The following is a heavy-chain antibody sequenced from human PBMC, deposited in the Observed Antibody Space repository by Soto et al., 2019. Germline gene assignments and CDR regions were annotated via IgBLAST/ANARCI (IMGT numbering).Heavy chain of an antibody. J-gene: IGHJ5*02. CDR2: IYYSGST. CDR3: ARDLGGGYSYGKENWFDP. D-gene: IGHD5-18*01. CDR1: GGSISSYY. V-gene: IGHV4-59*01. Sequence: SETLSLTCTVSGGSISSYYWSWIRQPPGKGLEWIGYIYYSGSTNYNPSLKSRVTISVDTSKNQFSLKLSSVTAADTAVYYRARDLGGGYSYGKENWFDPWGQGTLVTVSS.